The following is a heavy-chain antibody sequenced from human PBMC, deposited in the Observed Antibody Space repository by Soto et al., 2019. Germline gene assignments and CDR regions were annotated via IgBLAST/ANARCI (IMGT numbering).Heavy chain of an antibody. J-gene: IGHJ3*02. CDR2: ISAYNGNT. CDR3: ARVNDITGTTGALADI. D-gene: IGHD1-7*01. V-gene: IGHV1-18*01. Sequence: ASVKVSCKASGYTFTRYGISWVRQAPGQGLEWMGWISAYNGNTNYAQKLQGRVTMTTDTSTSTAYMELRSLRSDDTAVYYCARVNDITGTTGALADIWGQGTMVTVSS. CDR1: GYTFTRYG.